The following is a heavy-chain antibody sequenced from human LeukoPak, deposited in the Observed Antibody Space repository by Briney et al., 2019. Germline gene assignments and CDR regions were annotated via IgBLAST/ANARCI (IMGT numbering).Heavy chain of an antibody. Sequence: SETLSLTCTVSGGSIINYYWSGIRQPPGKGLEWIGYIYYSGSTNYHPSLKSRVTISVDTSKNQFSLKLSSVTAADTAVYYCVRGGPPTVTRLDYWGQGTLVTVSS. J-gene: IGHJ4*02. CDR1: GGSIINYY. V-gene: IGHV4-59*01. CDR3: VRGGPPTVTRLDY. D-gene: IGHD4-17*01. CDR2: IYYSGST.